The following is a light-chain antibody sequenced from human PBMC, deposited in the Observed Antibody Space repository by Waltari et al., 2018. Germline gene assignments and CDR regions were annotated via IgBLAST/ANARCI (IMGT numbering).Light chain of an antibody. CDR3: CSYAGSAISV. V-gene: IGLV2-23*02. J-gene: IGLJ3*02. CDR1: SSYIGNYNL. Sequence: QSALTQTATVSGSPGQSITISCSGTSSYIGNYNLVSWYQQHPGKAPTLIIYDVNKRPSGVSNRFSGSKSGNTAFLTISGLQTADEADYYCCSYAGSAISVFGGGTKVTVL. CDR2: DVN.